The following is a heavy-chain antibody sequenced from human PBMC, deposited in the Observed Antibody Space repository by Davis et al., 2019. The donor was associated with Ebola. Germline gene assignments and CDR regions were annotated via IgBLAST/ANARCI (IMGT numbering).Heavy chain of an antibody. CDR3: ARGPSEDY. CDR1: GFTVSSNY. V-gene: IGHV3-53*01. Sequence: LSLTCAAPGFTVSSNYMSWVRQAPGKGLEWVSVIYSGGSTYYADSVKGRFTISRANSKNTLYLQMNSLTAEDTAVYYCARGPSEDYWGQGTLVTVSS. J-gene: IGHJ4*02. CDR2: IYSGGST.